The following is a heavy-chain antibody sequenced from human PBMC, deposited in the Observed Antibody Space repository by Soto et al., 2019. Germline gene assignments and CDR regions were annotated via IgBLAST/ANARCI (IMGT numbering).Heavy chain of an antibody. CDR2: ISGSGGST. D-gene: IGHD6-19*01. Sequence: PGGSLRLSCAASGFTFSSYAMSWVRQAPGKGLEWVSAISGSGGSTYYADSVKGRFTISRDNSKNTLYLQMNSLRAEDTAVYYRAKDPVAVAAPYYFDYWGQGTLVTVSS. V-gene: IGHV3-23*01. CDR1: GFTFSSYA. J-gene: IGHJ4*02. CDR3: AKDPVAVAAPYYFDY.